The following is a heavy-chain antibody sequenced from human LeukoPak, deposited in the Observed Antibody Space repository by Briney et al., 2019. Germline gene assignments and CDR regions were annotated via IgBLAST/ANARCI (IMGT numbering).Heavy chain of an antibody. J-gene: IGHJ6*03. CDR1: GFTFSSYA. CDR2: ISYDGSNK. Sequence: GRSLRLSCAASGFTFSSYAMHWVRQAPGKGLEWVAVISYDGSNKYYADSVKGRFTISRDNSKNTLYLQMNSLRAEDTAVYYRASASPTPYYYYMDVWGKGTTVTVSS. CDR3: ASASPTPYYYYMDV. V-gene: IGHV3-30*01.